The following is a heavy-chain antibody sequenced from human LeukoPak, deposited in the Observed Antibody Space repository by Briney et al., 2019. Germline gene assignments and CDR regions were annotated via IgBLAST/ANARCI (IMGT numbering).Heavy chain of an antibody. CDR2: IYYTGST. CDR3: VRSFSGTHLES. CDR1: GGSISSYY. J-gene: IGHJ4*02. Sequence: SETLSLTCTVSGGSISSYYWNWIRQPPGKGLEWIGFIYYTGSTNYSPSLKSRVTISEETSKNQISLKLSSVTAADTAVYYCVRSFSGTHLESWGQGTLVTVSS. D-gene: IGHD5-12*01. V-gene: IGHV4-59*01.